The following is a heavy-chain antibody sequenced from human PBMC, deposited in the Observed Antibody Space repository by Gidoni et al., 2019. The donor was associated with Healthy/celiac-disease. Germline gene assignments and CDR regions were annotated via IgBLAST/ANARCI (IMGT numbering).Heavy chain of an antibody. V-gene: IGHV3-74*01. D-gene: IGHD2-15*01. CDR2: INSDGSST. Sequence: EVQLVESGGGLVQPGGSLGLACAGSGFSFSSYWMHWVRRAPGKGLVWVSRINSDGSSTSYADSVKGRFTISRDNAKNTLYLQMNSLRAEDTAVYYCARGWDCSGGSCYRSTSYYYYYYMDVWGKGTTVTVSS. CDR1: GFSFSSYW. J-gene: IGHJ6*03. CDR3: ARGWDCSGGSCYRSTSYYYYYYMDV.